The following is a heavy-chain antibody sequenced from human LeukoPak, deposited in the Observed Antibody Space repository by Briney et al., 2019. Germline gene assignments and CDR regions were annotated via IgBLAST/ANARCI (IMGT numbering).Heavy chain of an antibody. CDR1: GFTFSNYW. CDR3: ATVKFDY. V-gene: IGHV3-7*01. Sequence: PGGSLRLSCAASGFTFSNYWMSWVRQAPGRGLEWVAHIKHDGSEEYYVDSMKGRFTVSRDNARNSLYLQMNSLRAEDTAVYYCATVKFDYWGQGTLVTVSS. J-gene: IGHJ4*02. CDR2: IKHDGSEE.